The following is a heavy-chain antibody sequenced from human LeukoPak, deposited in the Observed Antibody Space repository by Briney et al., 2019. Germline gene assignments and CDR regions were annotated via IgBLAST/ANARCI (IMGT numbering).Heavy chain of an antibody. J-gene: IGHJ4*02. CDR1: GFTFSSYS. V-gene: IGHV3-48*04. CDR2: ISSSSSTI. CDR3: AKDMRRIVDIVATTFDY. D-gene: IGHD5-12*01. Sequence: GGSLRLSCAASGFTFSSYSMNWVRQAPGKGLEWVSYISSSSSTIYYADSVKGRFTISRDNAKNSLYLQMNSLRAEDTALYYCAKDMRRIVDIVATTFDYWGQGTLVTVSS.